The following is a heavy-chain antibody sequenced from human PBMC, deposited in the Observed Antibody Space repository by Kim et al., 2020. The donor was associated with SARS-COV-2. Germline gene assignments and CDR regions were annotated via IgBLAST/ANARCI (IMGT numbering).Heavy chain of an antibody. V-gene: IGHV4-34*01. D-gene: IGHD6-13*01. CDR2: INHSGST. CDR3: ARRRGIAAAGPWVY. CDR1: GGSFSGYY. J-gene: IGHJ4*02. Sequence: SETLSLTCAVYGGSFSGYYWSWIRQPPGKGLEWIGEINHSGSTNYNPSLKSRVTISVDTSKNQFSLKLSSVTAADTAVYYCARRRGIAAAGPWVYWGQGTLVTVSS.